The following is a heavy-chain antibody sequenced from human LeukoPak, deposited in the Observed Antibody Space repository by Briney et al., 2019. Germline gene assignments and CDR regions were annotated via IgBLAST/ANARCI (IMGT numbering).Heavy chain of an antibody. J-gene: IGHJ4*02. CDR2: ISSSSSYI. CDR3: ARDRTVAGRMVYYFDY. D-gene: IGHD6-19*01. V-gene: IGHV3-21*01. CDR1: GFTFSTYS. Sequence: GESLRLSCAASGFTFSTYSMNWLRLAPGKGLEWVSSISSSSSYIYYADSVKGRFTISRDNAKNSLYLQMNSLKAEDTAVYYCARDRTVAGRMVYYFDYWGQGTLVTVSS.